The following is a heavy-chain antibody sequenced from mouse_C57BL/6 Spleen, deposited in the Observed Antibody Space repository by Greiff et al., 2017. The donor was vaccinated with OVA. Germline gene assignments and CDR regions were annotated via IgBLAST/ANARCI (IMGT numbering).Heavy chain of an antibody. Sequence: DVQLVESGEGLVKPGGSLKLSCAASGFTFSSYAMSWVRQTPEKRLEWVAYISSGGDYIYYADTVKGRFTISRDNARNTLYLQMSSLKSEDTAMYYCTRGINPWFAYWGQGTLVTVSA. V-gene: IGHV5-9-1*02. CDR3: TRGINPWFAY. D-gene: IGHD2-4*01. J-gene: IGHJ3*01. CDR1: GFTFSSYA. CDR2: ISSGGDYI.